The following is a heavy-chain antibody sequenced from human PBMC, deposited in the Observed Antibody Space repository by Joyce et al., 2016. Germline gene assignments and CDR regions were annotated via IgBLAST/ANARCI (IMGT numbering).Heavy chain of an antibody. J-gene: IGHJ6*02. CDR2: NNADSNKT. Sequence: QVQLVQSGTEVKKPGASVTVSCKASGYAFNNYAMHWVRQAPGQTFEWMGWNNADSNKTKYSGKLQDRLTMSRDTAASTCYMEVSSLTSGDTAVYVCARGGVRYCRDGRCFIVTNGLDVWGQGTTVTVSS. CDR1: GYAFNNYA. CDR3: ARGGVRYCRDGRCFIVTNGLDV. D-gene: IGHD2-15*01. V-gene: IGHV1-3*01.